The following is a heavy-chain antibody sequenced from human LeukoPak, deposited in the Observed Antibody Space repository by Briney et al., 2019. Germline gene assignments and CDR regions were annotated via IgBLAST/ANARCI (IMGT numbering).Heavy chain of an antibody. Sequence: PGGSLRLSCATSGFTFSSIWMSWVRQAPGKGLEWVANIKHDGSETNYVDSVKGRFTISRDNAKNSLHLQMNSLRVEDTAVYYCAKNGGPHGMDVWGQGTTVTVS. V-gene: IGHV3-7*02. CDR2: IKHDGSET. CDR1: GFTFSSIW. D-gene: IGHD3-16*01. CDR3: AKNGGPHGMDV. J-gene: IGHJ6*02.